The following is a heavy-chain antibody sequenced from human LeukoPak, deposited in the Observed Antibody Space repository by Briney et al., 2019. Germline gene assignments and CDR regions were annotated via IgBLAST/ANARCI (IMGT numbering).Heavy chain of an antibody. Sequence: GRSLRLSCAASGFTFSGSAMHWVRQASGKGLEWVGRIRSKANSYATAYAASVKGRFTISRDDSKNTAYLQMNSLKTEDTAVYYCTRRVDDYGDYENWFDPWGQGTLVTVSS. D-gene: IGHD4-17*01. CDR3: TRRVDDYGDYENWFDP. CDR1: GFTFSGSA. CDR2: IRSKANSYAT. V-gene: IGHV3-73*01. J-gene: IGHJ5*02.